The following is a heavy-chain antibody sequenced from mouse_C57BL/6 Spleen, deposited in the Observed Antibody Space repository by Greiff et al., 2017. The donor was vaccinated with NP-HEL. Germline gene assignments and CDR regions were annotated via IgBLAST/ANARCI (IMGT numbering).Heavy chain of an antibody. D-gene: IGHD3-2*02. J-gene: IGHJ2*01. CDR2: ISSGGSYT. CDR3: ARQLRLRDFDY. CDR1: GFTFSSYG. Sequence: EVQLVESGGDLVKPGGSLKLSCAASGFTFSSYGMSWVRQTPDKRLEWVATISSGGSYTYYPDSVKGRFTISRDNAKNTLYLQMSSLKSEDTAMYYCARQLRLRDFDYWGQGTTLTVSS. V-gene: IGHV5-6*01.